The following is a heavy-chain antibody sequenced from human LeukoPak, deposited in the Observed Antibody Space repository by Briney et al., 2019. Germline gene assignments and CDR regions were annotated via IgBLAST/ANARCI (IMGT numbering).Heavy chain of an antibody. CDR2: IYSGGST. CDR1: GFTVSSNY. D-gene: IGHD3-22*01. CDR3: ARAVKAYYYDSSGYYYDY. J-gene: IGHJ4*02. V-gene: IGHV3-53*01. Sequence: GGSLRLSCAASGFTVSSNYMSWVRQAPGKGLEWVSVIYSGGSTYYADSVKGRFTISRDNSKNTLYLRMNSLRAEDTAVYYCARAVKAYYYDSSGYYYDYWGQGTLVTVSS.